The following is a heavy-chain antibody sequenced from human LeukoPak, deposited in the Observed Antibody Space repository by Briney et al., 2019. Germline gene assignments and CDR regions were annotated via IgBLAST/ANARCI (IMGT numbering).Heavy chain of an antibody. J-gene: IGHJ6*03. V-gene: IGHV1-2*02. CDR3: ARDTAVAGYYYYMDV. Sequence: ASVKVSYKASGYTFTGYYMHWVRQAPGQGLEWMGWINPNSGGTNYAQKFQGRVTMTRDTSISTAYMELSRLRSDDTAVYYCARDTAVAGYYYYMDVWGKGTTVTISS. CDR1: GYTFTGYY. CDR2: INPNSGGT. D-gene: IGHD6-19*01.